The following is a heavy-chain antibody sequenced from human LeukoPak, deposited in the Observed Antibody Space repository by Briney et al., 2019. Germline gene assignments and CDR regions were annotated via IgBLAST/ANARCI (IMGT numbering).Heavy chain of an antibody. Sequence: GGSLRLSCAASGFTFSRYSIDWVRQAPGKGLEYVSVISGDGSVAYYSDSVRGRFTISRENSKNTVYLQMGRLRTEDMAVYYCAREGGPSGHWYYDLWGRGTLVTVSS. CDR1: GFTFSRYS. J-gene: IGHJ2*01. V-gene: IGHV3-64*02. CDR3: AREGGPSGHWYYDL. CDR2: ISGDGSVA.